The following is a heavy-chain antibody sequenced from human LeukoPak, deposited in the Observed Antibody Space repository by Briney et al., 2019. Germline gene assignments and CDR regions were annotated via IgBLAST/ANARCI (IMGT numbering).Heavy chain of an antibody. CDR2: INHSGST. D-gene: IGHD2-2*01. V-gene: IGHV4-34*01. J-gene: IGHJ5*02. CDR1: GGSFSGYY. CDR3: ARWVVVVPAAMNWFDP. Sequence: SETLSLTCAVYGGSFSGYYWSWIRQPPGKGLEWIGEINHSGSTNYNPSPKSRVTISVDTSKNQFSLKLSSVTAADTAVYYCARWVVVVPAAMNWFDPWGQGTLVTVSS.